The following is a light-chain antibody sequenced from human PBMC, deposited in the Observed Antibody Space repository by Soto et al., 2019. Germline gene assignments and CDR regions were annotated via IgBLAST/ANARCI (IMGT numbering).Light chain of an antibody. Sequence: NFMLTQPHSVSESPGKTVTISCTRSSGSIASNYVQWYQQRPGSSPTTVIYEDNRRPSGVPDRFSGSIDSSSNSASLTISGLKTEDEADYYCQSYDSSNQVFGGGTKLNVL. CDR2: EDN. J-gene: IGLJ2*01. CDR1: SGSIASNY. V-gene: IGLV6-57*01. CDR3: QSYDSSNQV.